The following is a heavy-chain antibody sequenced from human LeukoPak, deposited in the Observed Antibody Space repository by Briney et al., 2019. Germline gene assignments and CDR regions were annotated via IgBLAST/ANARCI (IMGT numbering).Heavy chain of an antibody. V-gene: IGHV6-1*01. CDR1: GDSVSSKNGA. J-gene: IGHJ4*02. D-gene: IGHD6-19*01. Sequence: SQTLSLTCAISGDSVSSKNGAWNWIRQSPSRGLEWLGRTYYRSKWYSDYAGSVQGRITISPDTSKNQFSLQLYSVTPEDAAVYYCARDVGTSGWYTCDYWGQGTLVTVSS. CDR2: TYYRSKWYS. CDR3: ARDVGTSGWYTCDY.